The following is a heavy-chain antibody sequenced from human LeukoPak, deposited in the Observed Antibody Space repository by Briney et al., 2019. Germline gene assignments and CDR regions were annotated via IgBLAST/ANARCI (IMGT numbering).Heavy chain of an antibody. Sequence: RSLCPSCAVSGFTFSTFAMSWVSQAAGKGLEWVSAISGSVASTFYTDSVQGRLTISRDHSQNTLYLQMNSLRGEDTAVYYCAKAFLYSSGWYWGQGTLVTVSS. CDR1: GFTFSTFA. CDR2: ISGSVAST. V-gene: IGHV3-23*01. D-gene: IGHD6-19*01. CDR3: AKAFLYSSGWY. J-gene: IGHJ4*02.